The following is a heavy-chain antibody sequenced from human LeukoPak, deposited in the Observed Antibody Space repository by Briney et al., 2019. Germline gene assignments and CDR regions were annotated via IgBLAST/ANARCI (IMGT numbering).Heavy chain of an antibody. CDR2: ISSSSYI. V-gene: IGHV3-21*04. Sequence: GGSLRLSCAASGFTFSSYSMNWVRQAPGKGLEWVSSISSSSYIYYADSVKGRFTISRDNSKNTLYLQMNSLRVEDTAVYYCAKGYGTTGTASSNWFDPWGQGTLVTVSS. D-gene: IGHD1-1*01. J-gene: IGHJ5*02. CDR3: AKGYGTTGTASSNWFDP. CDR1: GFTFSSYS.